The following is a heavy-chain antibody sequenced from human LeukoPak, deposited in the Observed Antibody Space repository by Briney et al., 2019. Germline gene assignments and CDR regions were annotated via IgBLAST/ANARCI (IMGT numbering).Heavy chain of an antibody. D-gene: IGHD6-6*01. V-gene: IGHV1-2*02. J-gene: IGHJ4*02. CDR3: AREHSSSSGKVFDY. CDR1: GYTLPGYY. Sequence: ASVKVSCKASGYTLPGYYMHWVRQAPGQGLEWMGWINPNSGGTNYAQKLQGRVTMTRDTSISTAYMELSRLRSDDTAVYYCAREHSSSSGKVFDYWGQGTLVTVSS. CDR2: INPNSGGT.